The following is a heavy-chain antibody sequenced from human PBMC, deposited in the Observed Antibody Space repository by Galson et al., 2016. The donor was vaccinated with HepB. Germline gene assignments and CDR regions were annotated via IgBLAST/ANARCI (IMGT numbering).Heavy chain of an antibody. CDR1: GYTFTDYG. CDR2: IGTYNGHT. J-gene: IGHJ4*02. D-gene: IGHD4-17*01. V-gene: IGHV1-18*04. Sequence: SVKVSCKASGYTFTDYGINWVRQAPGQGLEWMGWIGTYNGHTNYAQNLQGRITLTTDTSTNTAYMELRSLRSDDAALYYCARPNDYGDYLDYWGQGTLVTVSS. CDR3: ARPNDYGDYLDY.